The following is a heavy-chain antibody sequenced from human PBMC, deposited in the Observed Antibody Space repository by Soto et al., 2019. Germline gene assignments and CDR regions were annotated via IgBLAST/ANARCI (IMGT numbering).Heavy chain of an antibody. CDR3: AKDPNCDYVGAFDG. D-gene: IGHD4-17*01. CDR2: IRGSGVGT. V-gene: IGHV3-23*01. Sequence: GGSLRLSCVASGFTFSDYAMTWVRQAPGKGLEWVSSIRGSGVGTSYADSVKGRFTISRDNSKNTLYLQMNSLRAEDTAVYYCAKDPNCDYVGAFDGWGQGTMVTVS. J-gene: IGHJ3*01. CDR1: GFTFSDYA.